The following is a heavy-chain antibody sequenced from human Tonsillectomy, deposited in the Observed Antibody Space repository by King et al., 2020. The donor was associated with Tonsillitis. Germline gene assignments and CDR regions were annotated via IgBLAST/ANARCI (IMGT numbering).Heavy chain of an antibody. CDR1: GGSFSNYY. Sequence: VQLQESGPGLVKPSETLSLTCTVSGGSFSNYYWSWIRQPPGKGLEWIGYIYYSGSTNYNPSLKSRVTISVDTSKNQFSLKLSSVTAADTAFYYCARSYYYTSGCTSYAFDIWGQGTMVTVSS. D-gene: IGHD3-10*01. CDR2: IYYSGST. V-gene: IGHV4-59*01. J-gene: IGHJ3*02. CDR3: ARSYYYTSGCTSYAFDI.